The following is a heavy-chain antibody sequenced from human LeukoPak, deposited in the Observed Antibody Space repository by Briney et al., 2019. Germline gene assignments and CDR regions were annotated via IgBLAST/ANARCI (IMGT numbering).Heavy chain of an antibody. CDR3: TSLGGFYDFWSGYPRALRKEHVDD. D-gene: IGHD3-3*01. CDR2: INVNGDSA. J-gene: IGHJ6*02. CDR1: GPAFSWYA. Sequence: GGSLRLSCTASGPAFSWYAMHWVRQAPGQGLEYVAGINVNGDSAFYANSVKGRFTISRDNSKNTMSLQMGGLSAEDTAVYYCTSLGGFYDFWSGYPRALRKEHVDDWGQGTTVTVSS. V-gene: IGHV3-64*01.